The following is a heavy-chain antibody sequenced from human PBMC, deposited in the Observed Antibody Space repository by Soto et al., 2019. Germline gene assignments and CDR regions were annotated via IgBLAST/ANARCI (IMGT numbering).Heavy chain of an antibody. V-gene: IGHV1-69*13. CDR1: GGTFSSYA. CDR3: ARGEVGGTTAPYYDFWSGSSYYYYMDV. Sequence: SVKVSCKASGGTFSSYAISWVRQAPGQGLEWMGGIIPIFGTANYAQKFQGRVTITADESTSTAYMELSSLRSEDTAVYYCARGEVGGTTAPYYDFWSGSSYYYYMDVWGKGTTVTVSS. J-gene: IGHJ6*03. CDR2: IIPIFGTA. D-gene: IGHD3-3*01.